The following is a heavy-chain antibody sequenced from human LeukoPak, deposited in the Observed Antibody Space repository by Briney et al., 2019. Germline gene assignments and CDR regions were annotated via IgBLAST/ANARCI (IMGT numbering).Heavy chain of an antibody. D-gene: IGHD3-10*01. J-gene: IGHJ4*02. CDR2: ISGSGGNT. CDR3: AKDPGVITYFGY. Sequence: GGSLRLSCAASGFTFSNYAMSWVRQAPGKGLEWVSGISGSGGNTYYAESVKGRFTISRDTSKNTLYLQMNSLRAEDTAVYYCAKDPGVITYFGYWGQGTLVTVSS. CDR1: GFTFSNYA. V-gene: IGHV3-23*01.